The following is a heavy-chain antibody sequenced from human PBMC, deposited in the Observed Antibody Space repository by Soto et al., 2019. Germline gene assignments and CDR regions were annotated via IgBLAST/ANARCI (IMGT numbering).Heavy chain of an antibody. J-gene: IGHJ4*02. V-gene: IGHV4-30-4*01. D-gene: IGHD2-21*02. CDR2: IYYSGST. Sequence: SQTLSLTCTVSGSSISSGVYYWSWIRQPPGKGLEWIWYIYYSGSTYYNPSLKSRVTISVDTSKNQFSLKLSSETAADTAMYFCARVRRGDRYSSLVDFDYWGQGNLVIVSS. CDR3: ARVRRGDRYSSLVDFDY. CDR1: GSSISSGVYY.